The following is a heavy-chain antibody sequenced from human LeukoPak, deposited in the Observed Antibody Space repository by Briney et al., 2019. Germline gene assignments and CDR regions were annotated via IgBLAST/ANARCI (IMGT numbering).Heavy chain of an antibody. CDR3: ASPPRVSGGNAFDI. J-gene: IGHJ3*02. Sequence: ASVKVSCKASGYTFTGYYMHWVRQAPGQGLEWMGWINPNSGDTNYAQKFQGRVTLTRDTSISTVYMELSRLRSDDTAVYYCASPPRVSGGNAFDIWGQGTMVTVFS. CDR1: GYTFTGYY. V-gene: IGHV1-2*02. D-gene: IGHD3-10*01. CDR2: INPNSGDT.